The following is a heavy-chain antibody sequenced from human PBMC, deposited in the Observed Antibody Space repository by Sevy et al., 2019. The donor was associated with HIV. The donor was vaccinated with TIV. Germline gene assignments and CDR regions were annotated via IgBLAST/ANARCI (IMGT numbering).Heavy chain of an antibody. CDR3: AKGQGYDYIWGNERSEYYFDY. CDR1: RFTFSTYD. D-gene: IGHD3-16*01. V-gene: IGHV3-30*18. J-gene: IGHJ4*02. CDR2: ISHDGSYQ. Sequence: GGSLRLSCAASRFTFSTYDIHWVRQAPGKGLEWVAVISHDGSYQYYTDSVKGGFTISRDDSKNKAYLQMNSLRADDSGVYYCAKGQGYDYIWGNERSEYYFDYWGQGTLVTVSS.